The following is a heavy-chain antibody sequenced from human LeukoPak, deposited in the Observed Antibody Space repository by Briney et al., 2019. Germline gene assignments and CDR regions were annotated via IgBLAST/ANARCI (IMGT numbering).Heavy chain of an antibody. Sequence: ASVKVSCKASGGTFTGYYMHWVRQAPGQGLEWMGWINPNSGGTNYAQKFQGRVTMTRDTSISTAYMELSRLRSDDTAVYYCARETGYSGYDRWFDPWGQGTLVTVSS. V-gene: IGHV1-2*02. D-gene: IGHD5-12*01. J-gene: IGHJ5*02. CDR1: GGTFTGYY. CDR3: ARETGYSGYDRWFDP. CDR2: INPNSGGT.